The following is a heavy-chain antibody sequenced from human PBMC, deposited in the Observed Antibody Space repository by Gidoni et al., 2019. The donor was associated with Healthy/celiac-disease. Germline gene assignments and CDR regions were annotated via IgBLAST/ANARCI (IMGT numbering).Heavy chain of an antibody. CDR3: ARDSITMVRGVPLDY. D-gene: IGHD3-10*01. CDR1: GFTFSSYS. V-gene: IGHV3-21*01. J-gene: IGHJ4*02. Sequence: EVQLVESGGGLVKPGGSLRPSCAASGFTFSSYSMNWVRQAPGKGLEGVSSISSSSRYIYYADSGKGRFTISRDNAKNSLYLQMNSLRAEDTAVYYCARDSITMVRGVPLDYWGQGTLVTVSS. CDR2: ISSSSRYI.